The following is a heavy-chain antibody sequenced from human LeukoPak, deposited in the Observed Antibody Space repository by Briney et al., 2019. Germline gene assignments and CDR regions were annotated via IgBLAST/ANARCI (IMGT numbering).Heavy chain of an antibody. Sequence: GGSLRLSCAASGFTFSSYWMSWVRQAPGKGLEWVANIKEDGSEKFYVDSVKGRFSISRDNARNSLYLQMNSLRAEDTAVYYCARGAPNGIDYFDYWGQGTLVTVSS. CDR2: IKEDGSEK. D-gene: IGHD1-1*01. J-gene: IGHJ4*02. CDR1: GFTFSSYW. V-gene: IGHV3-7*01. CDR3: ARGAPNGIDYFDY.